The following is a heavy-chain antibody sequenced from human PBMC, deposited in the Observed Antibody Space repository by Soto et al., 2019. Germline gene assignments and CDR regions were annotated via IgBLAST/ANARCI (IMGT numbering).Heavy chain of an antibody. D-gene: IGHD3-22*01. CDR2: ISSTTNYK. J-gene: IGHJ4*02. CDR1: GFTFTRYS. V-gene: IGHV3-21*06. Sequence: GGSLRLSCAASGFTFTRYSMNWVRQAPGKGLEWVSSISSTTNYKYYGDSMKGRFTISRDNAKNSLYLEMNSLRAEDTAVYYCARESYDLTSKIDYWGQGTLVTVSS. CDR3: ARESYDLTSKIDY.